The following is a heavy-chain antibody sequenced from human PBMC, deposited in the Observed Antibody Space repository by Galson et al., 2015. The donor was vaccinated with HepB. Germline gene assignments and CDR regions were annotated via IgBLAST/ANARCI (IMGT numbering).Heavy chain of an antibody. CDR2: ISGSGANT. Sequence: SLRLSCAASGFTFSTYAMSWVRQAPGKGLEWVSTISGSGANTYYADSVKGRFTISRDNSKNTLYLQMNSLRAEDTAVYYCAKEGLDDILTGTNAFFDYWGQGTLVTVSS. D-gene: IGHD3-9*01. CDR1: GFTFSTYA. J-gene: IGHJ4*02. CDR3: AKEGLDDILTGTNAFFDY. V-gene: IGHV3-23*01.